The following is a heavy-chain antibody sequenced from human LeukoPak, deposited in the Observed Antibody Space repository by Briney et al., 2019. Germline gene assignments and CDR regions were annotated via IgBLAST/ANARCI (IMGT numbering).Heavy chain of an antibody. J-gene: IGHJ5*02. Sequence: GASVKVSCKASGYTFTGYYMHWVRQAPGQGLEWMGWINPNSGGTNYAQKFQGRVTITADESTSTAYMELSSLRSEDTAVYYCARWEGIGYRSSTSCVKGSWFDPWGQGTLVTVSS. V-gene: IGHV1-2*02. D-gene: IGHD2-2*03. CDR1: GYTFTGYY. CDR3: ARWEGIGYRSSTSCVKGSWFDP. CDR2: INPNSGGT.